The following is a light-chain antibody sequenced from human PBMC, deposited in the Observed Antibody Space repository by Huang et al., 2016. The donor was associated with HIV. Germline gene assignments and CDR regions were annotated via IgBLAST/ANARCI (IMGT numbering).Light chain of an antibody. Sequence: EIVVTQSPATLSVSPGERATLPCRARQSVRSNLAWYQQKPGQAPRLLIMGASTRATGIPARFSGSGSGTEFTLTISSRQSEDFAVYYCQHYHNWPPTFGQGTKVEIK. CDR3: QHYHNWPPT. J-gene: IGKJ1*01. V-gene: IGKV3-15*01. CDR2: GAS. CDR1: QSVRSN.